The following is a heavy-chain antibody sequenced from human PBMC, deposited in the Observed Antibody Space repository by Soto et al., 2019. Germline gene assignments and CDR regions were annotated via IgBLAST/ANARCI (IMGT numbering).Heavy chain of an antibody. D-gene: IGHD3-3*01. V-gene: IGHV4-59*01. CDR3: ARDGSRYDFWSGPYYFDY. CDR1: GGSISTYY. Sequence: ASETLSLTCTVSGGSISTYYWSWIRQPPGKGLEWIGYIYYSGSTNYNPSLKSRVTISVDTSKNQFSLKLSSVSAADTAVYYCARDGSRYDFWSGPYYFDYWGQGTLVTV. J-gene: IGHJ4*02. CDR2: IYYSGST.